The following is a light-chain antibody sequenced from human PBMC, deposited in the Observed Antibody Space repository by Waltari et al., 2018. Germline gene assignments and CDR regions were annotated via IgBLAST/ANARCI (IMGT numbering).Light chain of an antibody. CDR2: WAS. J-gene: IGKJ2*01. V-gene: IGKV4-1*01. CDR3: HQYYTTPRT. CDR1: QSLFYSPKNKNY. Sequence: DIEMTQSPDSLGLSLGDRATIPCKYSQSLFYSPKNKNYLAWYQQKRGQPPRLLISWASTRESGVPDRFSGSGSGTYFTLTISSLQAEDVAVYYCHQYYTTPRTFGQGTKLEIK.